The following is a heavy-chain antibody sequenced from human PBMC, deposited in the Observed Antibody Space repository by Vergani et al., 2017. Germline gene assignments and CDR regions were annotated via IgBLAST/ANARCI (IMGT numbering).Heavy chain of an antibody. CDR3: ARVQELYDFWSGYRVRYYYYMDV. CDR1: GGSFSGYY. CDR2: INHSGRT. V-gene: IGHV4-34*01. D-gene: IGHD3-3*01. Sequence: QVQLQQWGAGLLKPSETLSLTCAVYGGSFSGYYWSWIRQPPGKGLEWIGEINHSGRTNYNPSLKSRVTISVDTSKNQFSLKLSSVTAADTAVYYCARVQELYDFWSGYRVRYYYYMDVWGKETTVTVSS. J-gene: IGHJ6*03.